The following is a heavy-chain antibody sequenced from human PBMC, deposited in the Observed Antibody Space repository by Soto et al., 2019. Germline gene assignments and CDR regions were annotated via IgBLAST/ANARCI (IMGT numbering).Heavy chain of an antibody. Sequence: EVQLLESGGGLVQPGGSLRLSCAASGFTFSSYAMSWVRQAPGKGLEWVSAISGSGGSTYYADSVKGRFTISRDNSKNTLYLQMNSLRAEDTAVYYCAKDFSPLGLFLNYDILTGWGDYWGQGTLVTVSS. D-gene: IGHD3-9*01. CDR3: AKDFSPLGLFLNYDILTGWGDY. CDR1: GFTFSSYA. J-gene: IGHJ4*02. V-gene: IGHV3-23*01. CDR2: ISGSGGST.